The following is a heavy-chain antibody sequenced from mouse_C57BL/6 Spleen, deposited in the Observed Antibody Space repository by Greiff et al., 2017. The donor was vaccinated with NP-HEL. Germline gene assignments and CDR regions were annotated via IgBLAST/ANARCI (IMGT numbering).Heavy chain of an antibody. Sequence: QVQLKQPGAELVKPGASVKLSCKASGYTFTSYWMHWVKQRPGRGLEWIGRIDPNSGGTKYNEKFKSKATLTVDKPSSTAYMQLSSLTSEDSAVYYCAREFITTVVARIYYAMDYWGQGTSVTVSS. J-gene: IGHJ4*01. CDR1: GYTFTSYW. D-gene: IGHD1-1*01. CDR3: AREFITTVVARIYYAMDY. V-gene: IGHV1-72*01. CDR2: IDPNSGGT.